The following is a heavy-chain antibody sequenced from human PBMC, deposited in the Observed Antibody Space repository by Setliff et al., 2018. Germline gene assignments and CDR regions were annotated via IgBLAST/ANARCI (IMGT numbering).Heavy chain of an antibody. CDR1: GFTFSSYG. CDR2: IWSHGGLK. D-gene: IGHD3-3*01. J-gene: IGHJ4*02. CDR3: ARVHPATIFEVVIFDY. Sequence: GGSLRLSCAASGFTFSSYGMHWVRQAPGKGLEWVAVIWSHGGLKSYVDSVKGRFTIARDNSKNSLYLQMNSLRAEDTAVYYCARVHPATIFEVVIFDYWGQGTLVTVSS. V-gene: IGHV3-33*01.